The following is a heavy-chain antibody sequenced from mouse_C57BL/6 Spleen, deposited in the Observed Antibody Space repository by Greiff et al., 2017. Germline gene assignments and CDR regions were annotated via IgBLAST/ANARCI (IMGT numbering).Heavy chain of an antibody. CDR1: GYAFSSSW. D-gene: IGHD2-9*01. CDR3: ARSPYYGYDSYWYFDV. CDR2: IYPGDGDT. V-gene: IGHV1-82*01. J-gene: IGHJ1*03. Sequence: QVQLQQSGPELVKPGASVKISCKASGYAFSSSWMNGVKQRPGKGLEWIGRIYPGDGDTNYNGKFKGKATLTADKSSSTAYMQLSSLTSEDSAVYFCARSPYYGYDSYWYFDVWGTGTTVTVSS.